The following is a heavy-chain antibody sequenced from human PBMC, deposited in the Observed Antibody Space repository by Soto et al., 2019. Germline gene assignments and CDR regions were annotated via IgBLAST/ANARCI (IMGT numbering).Heavy chain of an antibody. CDR2: ISSDGSQK. CDR3: AKNIVRGHWYFDL. D-gene: IGHD3-10*01. J-gene: IGHJ2*01. Sequence: QVQLVESGGGVVQPGKSLRLSCAASGIAFSGCGMFWVRQTPSKGLEWVAAISSDGSQKYYADSVKGRFTISRDNSKNTLYVQMNGLTTEYTAVYYCAKNIVRGHWYFDLWGRGPLVTVAS. V-gene: IGHV3-30*18. CDR1: GIAFSGCG.